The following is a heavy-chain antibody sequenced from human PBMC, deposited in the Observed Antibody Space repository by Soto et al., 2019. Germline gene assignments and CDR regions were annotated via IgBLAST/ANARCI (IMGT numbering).Heavy chain of an antibody. J-gene: IGHJ4*02. Sequence: EVQLVESGGGLVKPGGSLRLSCAASGFTFSSYSMNWVRQAPGKGLEWVSSISSSSSYIYYADSVKGRFTISRDNXXXXXXXXXXXXXXXXXXXXXXXXXXXXXXXXXXXXXXXWGQGTLVTVSS. CDR2: ISSSSSYI. V-gene: IGHV3-21*01. CDR3: XXXXXXXXXXXXXXXXX. CDR1: GFTFSSYS.